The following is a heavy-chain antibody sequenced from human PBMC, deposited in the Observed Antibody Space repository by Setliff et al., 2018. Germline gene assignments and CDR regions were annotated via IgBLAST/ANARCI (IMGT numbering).Heavy chain of an antibody. CDR3: ARMSGFQYMDV. D-gene: IGHD3-3*01. J-gene: IGHJ6*03. V-gene: IGHV4-61*09. Sequence: SETLSLTCTVSDDSISSRHYYWSWIRQPAGKGLEWLGQIYTSWSTNYNPSLKGRATLSIDASKGRFSLKLTSVTAADTAVYYCARMSGFQYMDVWGKGTTVTVSS. CDR1: DDSISSRHYY. CDR2: IYTSWST.